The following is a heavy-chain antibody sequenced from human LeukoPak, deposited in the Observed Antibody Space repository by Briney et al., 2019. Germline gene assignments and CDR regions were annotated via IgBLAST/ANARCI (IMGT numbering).Heavy chain of an antibody. J-gene: IGHJ4*02. CDR3: ARGTKVVPAVARQYYFDY. D-gene: IGHD2-2*01. CDR1: GYSLTNHY. CDR2: INHSGST. V-gene: IGHV4-34*01. Sequence: SETLSLTCAVSGYSLTNHYWIWIRQPPGKGLEWIGEINHSGSTNYNPSLKSRVTISVDTSKNQFSLKLSSVTAADTAVYYCARGTKVVPAVARQYYFDYWGQGTLVTVSS.